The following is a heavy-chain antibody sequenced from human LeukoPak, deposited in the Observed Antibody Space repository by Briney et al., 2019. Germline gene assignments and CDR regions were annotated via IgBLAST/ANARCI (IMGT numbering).Heavy chain of an antibody. CDR2: INPNSGGT. V-gene: IGHV1-2*02. CDR3: AGQEFLWLYYYGSGSQFDY. J-gene: IGHJ4*02. D-gene: IGHD3-10*01. Sequence: ASVKVSCKASGYTFTGYYMHWVRQAPGQGLEWMGWINPNSGGTNYAQKFQGRVTMTRDTSISTAYMELSRLRSDDTAVYYCAGQEFLWLYYYGSGSQFDYWGQGTLVTVSS. CDR1: GYTFTGYY.